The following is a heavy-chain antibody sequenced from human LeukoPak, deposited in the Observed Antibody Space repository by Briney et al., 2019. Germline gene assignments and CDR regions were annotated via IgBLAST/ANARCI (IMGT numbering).Heavy chain of an antibody. CDR1: GFTFSSYD. CDR2: IGPAGDT. Sequence: GGSLRLSCAASGFTFSSYDMHWVCQATGKGLEWVSAIGPAGDTYYPGSVKGRFTISRENAKTSLYLQMNSLRAEDTAFYYCARESPKGFDYWGQGTLVTVSS. V-gene: IGHV3-13*04. CDR3: ARESPKGFDY. J-gene: IGHJ4*02.